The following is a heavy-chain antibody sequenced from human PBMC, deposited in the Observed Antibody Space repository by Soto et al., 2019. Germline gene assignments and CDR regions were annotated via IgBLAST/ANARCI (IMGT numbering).Heavy chain of an antibody. CDR2: INHIGST. V-gene: IGHV4-34*01. D-gene: IGHD5-12*01. J-gene: IGHJ4*02. Sequence: QVQLQQWGAGLLKPSETLSLTCAVYGGSFSGYYWSWIRQPPGKGLEWIGEINHIGSTNYNPSLKCRVTLSVDPSKNHFSLKLSSLAAADTAVYYCARVGNGGYVWWGQGTLVTVSS. CDR3: ARVGNGGYVW. CDR1: GGSFSGYY.